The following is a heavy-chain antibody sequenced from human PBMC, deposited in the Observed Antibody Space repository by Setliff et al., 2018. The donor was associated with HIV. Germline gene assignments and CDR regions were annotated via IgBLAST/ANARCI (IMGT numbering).Heavy chain of an antibody. Sequence: SETLSLTCTVSGGSFIGSSFQSTWIRQTPGKGLEWIADIAYSGTTMYTNYNPSLESRVIISEDTSRDQFSLKLTSVTADDTGIYYCARGPPFAYWGQGLLVTVSS. V-gene: IGHV4-39*07. CDR1: GGSFIGSSFQ. J-gene: IGHJ4*02. CDR3: ARGPPFAY. CDR2: IAYSGTTMYT.